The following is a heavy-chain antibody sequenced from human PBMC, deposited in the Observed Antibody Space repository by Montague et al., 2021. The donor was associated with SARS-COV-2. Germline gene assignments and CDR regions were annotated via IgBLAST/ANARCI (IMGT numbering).Heavy chain of an antibody. CDR3: ARQSTLEYCGGDCYREAFVI. V-gene: IGHV4-31*03. D-gene: IGHD2-21*02. CDR2: IHYSGST. CDR1: GGSISSGGYY. Sequence: TLSLTCTVSGGSISSGGYYWSWIRPHPGRGLEWIGYIHYSGSTYYYLSLKSRVTISVGKSKNQLSLRLSAVTAVDTAVYYCARQSTLEYCGGDCYREAFVIWGQGKLVTVSS. J-gene: IGHJ3*02.